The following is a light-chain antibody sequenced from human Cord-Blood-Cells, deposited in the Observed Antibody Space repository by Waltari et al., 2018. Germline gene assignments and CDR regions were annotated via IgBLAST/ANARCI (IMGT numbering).Light chain of an antibody. CDR3: QQYYSTPQT. CDR1: QSVLYSSNNKNY. V-gene: IGKV4-1*01. CDR2: WAS. Sequence: DIVMTQSPDSLAVSVGERATINCKSSQSVLYSSNNKNYLAWYQQKPGQPPKLLIYWASTRESGVPDRFSGSGSGTDFTLTISSLQAEDVAVYYCQQYYSTPQTFGQGPKVEIK. J-gene: IGKJ1*01.